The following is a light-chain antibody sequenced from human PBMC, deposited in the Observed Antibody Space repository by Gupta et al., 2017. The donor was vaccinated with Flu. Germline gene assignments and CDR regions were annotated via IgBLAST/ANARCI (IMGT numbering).Light chain of an antibody. J-gene: IGKJ4*01. CDR3: QQRRDWPLT. CDR2: DAS. Sequence: EIVLTQSPATLSWSPGERATLSCRASQSVSSQLAWYQQKPGQAPRLLIYDASNRANGIPARFSGSGSGTEFTLTVSSREPEDFAVYYCQQRRDWPLTFGGGTKVEIK. CDR1: QSVSSQ. V-gene: IGKV3-11*01.